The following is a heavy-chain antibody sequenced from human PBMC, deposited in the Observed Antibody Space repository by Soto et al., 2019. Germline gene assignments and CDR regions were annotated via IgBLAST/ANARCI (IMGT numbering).Heavy chain of an antibody. Sequence: LRLSCAASGFTFSSYWMHWVRQAPGKGLVWVSRINSDGSSTSYADSVKGRFTISRDNAKNTLYLQMNSLRAEDTAVYYCARDRDVSRFLEWLPDYYYYGMDVWGQGTTVTVSS. J-gene: IGHJ6*02. D-gene: IGHD3-3*01. CDR3: ARDRDVSRFLEWLPDYYYYGMDV. CDR2: INSDGSST. V-gene: IGHV3-74*01. CDR1: GFTFSSYW.